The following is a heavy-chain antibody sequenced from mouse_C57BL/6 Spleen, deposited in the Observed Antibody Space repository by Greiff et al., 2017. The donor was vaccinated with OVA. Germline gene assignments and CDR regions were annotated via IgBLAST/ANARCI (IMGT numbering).Heavy chain of an antibody. J-gene: IGHJ4*01. CDR3: PSYEWGKSYAMDY. Sequence: QVQLKESGAELVKPGASVKISCKASGYAFSSYWMNWVKQRPGKGLEWIGQIYPGDGDTNYDGKFKGKATLTADTSSSTAYLQLSSLTSEASAVYFCPSYEWGKSYAMDYWGQGTSVTVSS. V-gene: IGHV1-80*01. CDR1: GYAFSSYW. D-gene: IGHD2-3*01. CDR2: IYPGDGDT.